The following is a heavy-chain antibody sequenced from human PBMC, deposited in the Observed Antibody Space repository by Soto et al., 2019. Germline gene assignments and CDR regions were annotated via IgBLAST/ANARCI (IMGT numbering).Heavy chain of an antibody. D-gene: IGHD6-19*01. J-gene: IGHJ4*02. Sequence: SETLSLTCTVSGGSISSYYWSWIRQPPGKGLEWIGYIYYSGSTDYNPSLKSRVTISVDTSKNQFSLKLSSVTAADTAVYYCARARYSSGWHYFDYWGQGTLVTVSS. V-gene: IGHV4-59*01. CDR2: IYYSGST. CDR3: ARARYSSGWHYFDY. CDR1: GGSISSYY.